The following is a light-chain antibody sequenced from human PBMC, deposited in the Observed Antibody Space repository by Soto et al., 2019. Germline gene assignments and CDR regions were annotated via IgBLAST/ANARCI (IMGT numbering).Light chain of an antibody. CDR1: HSISRW. CDR2: KAS. Sequence: DIQMTQSPSTLSSSIGDRVTITCRASHSISRWLAWYQQKPGKAPKVVIYKASNLESGVPSRFSGSGSGTEFTLTISSLHPGDFATYFCLQYKSYPWTFGQGTKVDI. V-gene: IGKV1-5*03. CDR3: LQYKSYPWT. J-gene: IGKJ1*01.